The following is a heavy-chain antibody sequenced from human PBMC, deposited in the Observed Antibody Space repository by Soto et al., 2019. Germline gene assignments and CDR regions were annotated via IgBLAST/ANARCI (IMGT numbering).Heavy chain of an antibody. Sequence: GGSLRLSCAASGFTFSSYAMHWVRQAPGKGLEWVADISNNSSNKYYADSVKGRFTISRDNAKNSLYLQMNSLRAEDTAVYYCARGTLGLLHFDYWGQGTLVTVSS. J-gene: IGHJ4*02. CDR1: GFTFSSYA. CDR2: ISNNSSNK. D-gene: IGHD2-21*01. CDR3: ARGTLGLLHFDY. V-gene: IGHV3-48*01.